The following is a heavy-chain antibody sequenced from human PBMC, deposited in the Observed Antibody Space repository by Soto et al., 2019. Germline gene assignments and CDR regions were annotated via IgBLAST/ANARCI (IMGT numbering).Heavy chain of an antibody. CDR3: ARGGGVGFLEWFYFDY. CDR2: INHSGST. CDR1: GGSFSGYY. J-gene: IGHJ4*02. D-gene: IGHD3-3*01. Sequence: SETLSLTCAVCGGSFSGYYWSWIRQPPGKGLEWIGEINHSGSTNYNPSLKSRVTISVDTSKNQFSLKLSSVTAADTAVYYCARGGGVGFLEWFYFDYWGQGTLVTVS. V-gene: IGHV4-34*01.